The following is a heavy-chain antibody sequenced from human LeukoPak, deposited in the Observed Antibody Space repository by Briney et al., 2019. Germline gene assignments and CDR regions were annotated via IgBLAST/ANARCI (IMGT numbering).Heavy chain of an antibody. CDR3: ARPRYSSGWSYFDY. D-gene: IGHD6-19*01. V-gene: IGHV4-34*01. Sequence: SETLSLTCAVYGGSFSGYYWSWIRQPPGKGLEWIGEINHSGSTNYNPSLKSRVTISVDTSKNQFSLKLSSVTAADMAVYYCARPRYSSGWSYFDYWGQGTLVTVSS. CDR1: GGSFSGYY. CDR2: INHSGST. J-gene: IGHJ4*02.